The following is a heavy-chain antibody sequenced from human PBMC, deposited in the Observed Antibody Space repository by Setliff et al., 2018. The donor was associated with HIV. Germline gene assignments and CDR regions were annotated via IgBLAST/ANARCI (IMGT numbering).Heavy chain of an antibody. CDR3: ASPASGGSSGQYHY. CDR1: GGSISSGGYY. CDR2: IYYTEIT. V-gene: IGHV4-31*03. D-gene: IGHD6-19*01. J-gene: IGHJ4*02. Sequence: SETLSLTCTVSGGSISSGGYYWSWLRQHPGKGLEWIGHIYYTEITYYNPSLRSRLTISLDTSKNQFSLKLSSVTAADTAVYFCASPASGGSSGQYHYWGQGTLVTVSS.